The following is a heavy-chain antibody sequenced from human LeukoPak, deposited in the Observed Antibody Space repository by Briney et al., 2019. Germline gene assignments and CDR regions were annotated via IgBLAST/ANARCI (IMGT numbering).Heavy chain of an antibody. V-gene: IGHV3-73*01. D-gene: IGHD2-15*01. CDR3: TRQDCSGGACSYVDY. CDR2: IRTKPTSYTT. Sequence: GGSLRLSCAASGFDFSGFYMHWVRQASGRGLEWVGLIRTKPTSYTTVYAASVKGRFSISRDDSKNTAYLQLNSLKAEDTAVYYCTRQDCSGGACSYVDYWGQGTLVTISS. CDR1: GFDFSGFY. J-gene: IGHJ4*02.